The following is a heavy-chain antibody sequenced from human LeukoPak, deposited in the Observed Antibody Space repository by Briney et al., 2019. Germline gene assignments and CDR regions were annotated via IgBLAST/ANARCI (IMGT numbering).Heavy chain of an antibody. J-gene: IGHJ4*02. Sequence: PGGPLRLSCAASGFNITSNYMNWVRQAPGKGLEWVAIIHSGGFTYYRDSVKGRFTIYRDNSKNTVYLQMNSLRVEDTAVYYCAVVGGYYYAYDYWGQGTLVTVSS. CDR1: GFNITSNY. CDR2: IHSGGFT. D-gene: IGHD3-22*01. V-gene: IGHV3-66*01. CDR3: AVVGGYYYAYDY.